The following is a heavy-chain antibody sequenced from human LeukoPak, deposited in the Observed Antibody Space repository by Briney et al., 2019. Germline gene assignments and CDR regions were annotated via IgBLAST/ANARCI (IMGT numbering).Heavy chain of an antibody. J-gene: IGHJ4*02. CDR1: GYTFTGYY. D-gene: IGHD6-13*01. V-gene: IGHV1-2*02. Sequence: AASVKVSCKASGYTFTGYYMHWVRPAPGQGLEWMGWINPNSGGTNYAQKFQGRVTMTRDTSISTAYMELSRLRSDDTAVYYCARMYSSSWRLFDYWGQGTLVTVSS. CDR3: ARMYSSSWRLFDY. CDR2: INPNSGGT.